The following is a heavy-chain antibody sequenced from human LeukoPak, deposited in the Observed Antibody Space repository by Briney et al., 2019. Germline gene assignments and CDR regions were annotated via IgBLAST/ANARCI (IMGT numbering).Heavy chain of an antibody. CDR1: GFTFSNYN. D-gene: IGHD6-13*01. J-gene: IGHJ4*02. Sequence: GGSLRLSCAASGFTFSNYNMNWVRQAPGKGLEWVSYITLGSSTIYYADSVKGRFTISRDNAKNSLYLQMHSLRAEDTAVYYCAREPTYSSSWYTTCDYWGQGTLVTVSS. V-gene: IGHV3-48*01. CDR3: AREPTYSSSWYTTCDY. CDR2: ITLGSSTI.